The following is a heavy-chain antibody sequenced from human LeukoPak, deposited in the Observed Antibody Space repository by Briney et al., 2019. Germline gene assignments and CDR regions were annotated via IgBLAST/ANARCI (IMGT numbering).Heavy chain of an antibody. J-gene: IGHJ4*02. Sequence: PGGSLRLSCAASGFTFTSYGISWVRQAPGQGLEWMGWISAYNGNTNYAQKLQGRVTMTTDTSTSTAYMELRSLRSDDTAVYYCARENRYYDSSGYYPGEDYWGQGTLVTVSS. CDR1: GFTFTSYG. CDR2: ISAYNGNT. D-gene: IGHD3-22*01. CDR3: ARENRYYDSSGYYPGEDY. V-gene: IGHV1-18*01.